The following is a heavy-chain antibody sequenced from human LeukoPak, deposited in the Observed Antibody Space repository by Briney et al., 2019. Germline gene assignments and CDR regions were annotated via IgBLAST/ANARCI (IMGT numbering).Heavy chain of an antibody. Sequence: GASVKVSCKACGYIFTRYGISWVRQAPGQGLQWMGRISPYNGNTNFPAKLQGRVSMARGPSTAPAYTELGSLISDNTAVYYCARDRGSSGSYEGLRVFDYWGQGTLVTVSS. D-gene: IGHD1-26*01. CDR1: GYIFTRYG. J-gene: IGHJ4*02. CDR2: ISPYNGNT. V-gene: IGHV1-18*01. CDR3: ARDRGSSGSYEGLRVFDY.